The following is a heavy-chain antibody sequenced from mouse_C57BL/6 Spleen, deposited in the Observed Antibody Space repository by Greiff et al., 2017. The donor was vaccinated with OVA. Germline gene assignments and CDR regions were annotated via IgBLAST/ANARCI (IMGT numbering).Heavy chain of an antibody. CDR3: TEDAAVYYCAWTVAY. Sequence: QVQLQQSGPELARPWASVKISCQAFYSFSSRVQFAFRDTNYWMQRVKQRPGQGLEWIGANNPGIGAPSSIQKFQGKATLTADKSSSTAYMQLSSLTTEDAAVYYCAWTVAYWGQGTLVTVSA. J-gene: IGHJ3*01. CDR2: GQGLEWIG. CDR1: YS. V-gene: IGHV1-87*01.